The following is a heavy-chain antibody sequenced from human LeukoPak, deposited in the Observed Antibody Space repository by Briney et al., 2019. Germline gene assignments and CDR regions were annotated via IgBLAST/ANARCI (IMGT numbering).Heavy chain of an antibody. CDR1: GYTFTGYY. V-gene: IGHV1-2*02. J-gene: IGHJ5*02. Sequence: ASVKVSCKASGYTFTGYYMHWVRQAPGQGLEWMGWINPNSGGTNYAQKFQGRVTMTRDTSISTAYMELSRLRSDDTAVYYCARSLYYYDSRGNWFDPWGQGTLVTVSS. CDR2: INPNSGGT. CDR3: ARSLYYYDSRGNWFDP. D-gene: IGHD3-22*01.